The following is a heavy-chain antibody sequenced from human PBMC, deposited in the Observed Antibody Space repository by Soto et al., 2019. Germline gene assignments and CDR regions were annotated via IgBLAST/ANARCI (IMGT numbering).Heavy chain of an antibody. CDR2: VYFSGNT. V-gene: IGHV4-31*03. J-gene: IGHJ5*02. CDR1: GGSISSSSYP. Sequence: SEALSLTCTVSGGSISSSSYPWCWIRQHPGKGLEWIGSVYFSGNTYYNPSLKSRVPLTVDTSKKQLSLSLTSVTVADPAGYYCASLGYDSSGYPIWFDPWGQGSLVTVSS. CDR3: ASLGYDSSGYPIWFDP. D-gene: IGHD3-22*01.